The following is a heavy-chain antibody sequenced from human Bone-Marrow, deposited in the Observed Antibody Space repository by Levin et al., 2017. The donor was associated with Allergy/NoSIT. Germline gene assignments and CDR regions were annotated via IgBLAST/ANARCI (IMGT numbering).Heavy chain of an antibody. CDR1: GYTFTAYH. CDR2: INPNSGGT. CDR3: ARDRCSTTSCYSPTQFDC. D-gene: IGHD2-2*01. Sequence: ASVKVSCKASGYTFTAYHIHWVRQAPGQGLEWMGWINPNSGGTEYAEQFQGRVTMTGDTSISTVYMELSSLRSDDTAVYYCARDRCSTTSCYSPTQFDCWGQGTLVTVSS. J-gene: IGHJ4*02. V-gene: IGHV1-2*02.